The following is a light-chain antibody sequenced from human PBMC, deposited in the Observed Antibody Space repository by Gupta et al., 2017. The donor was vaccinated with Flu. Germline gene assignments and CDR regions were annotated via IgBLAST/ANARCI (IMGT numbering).Light chain of an antibody. V-gene: IGKV4-1*01. CDR3: QQYYSTPT. Sequence: DIVMTQSPDSLAVSLGERPTINCKSSQSILYSSNNKNYLAWYQQKPGQPPKLLIYWASTRESGVPDRFRGSGSGTDFTLTISSLQAEDVAVYYCQQYYSTPTFGGGTKVEIK. J-gene: IGKJ4*01. CDR2: WAS. CDR1: QSILYSSNNKNY.